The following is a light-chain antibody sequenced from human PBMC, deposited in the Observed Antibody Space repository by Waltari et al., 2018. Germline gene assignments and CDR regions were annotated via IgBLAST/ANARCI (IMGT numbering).Light chain of an antibody. CDR1: TSNIATGP. CDR2: DGS. J-gene: IGLJ3*02. CDR3: GAWENIRRLWM. Sequence: QSVLTQPPSVSAAPGQMVTITCFGRTSNIATGPVSWYRQFPGAAPKLLIFDGSNRPSGIPDRFSASKSDTSATRGITGLQTVDEADYYCGAWENIRRLWMFGGGTKLTVL. V-gene: IGLV1-51*01.